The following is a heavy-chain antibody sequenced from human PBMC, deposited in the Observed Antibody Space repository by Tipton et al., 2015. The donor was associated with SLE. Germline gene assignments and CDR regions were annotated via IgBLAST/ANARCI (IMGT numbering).Heavy chain of an antibody. V-gene: IGHV4-59*12. Sequence: TLSLTCTVSGGSMNDYYWSWIRQPPGKGLEWIGYMYYTGSSNHNPSLKSRVTMSVDTSKNQFSLKLSSVTAADTAVYYFARAYSSSWTSGFWFDPWGQGTLVTVSS. CDR2: MYYTGSS. D-gene: IGHD6-13*01. J-gene: IGHJ5*02. CDR3: ARAYSSSWTSGFWFDP. CDR1: GGSMNDYY.